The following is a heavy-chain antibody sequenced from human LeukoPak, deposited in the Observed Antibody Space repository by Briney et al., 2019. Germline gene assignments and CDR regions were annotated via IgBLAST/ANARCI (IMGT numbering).Heavy chain of an antibody. Sequence: SETLSLTCAVHGGSFSGYCWSWIRQPPGKGLEWIGAIHHSGSTNYNPSLKSRVTISVDTSKNQFSLKLSSVTAADTAVYYCARLYCSGGSCYLPDWGQGTLVTVSS. V-gene: IGHV4-34*01. D-gene: IGHD2-15*01. CDR2: IHHSGST. CDR1: GGSFSGYC. J-gene: IGHJ4*02. CDR3: ARLYCSGGSCYLPD.